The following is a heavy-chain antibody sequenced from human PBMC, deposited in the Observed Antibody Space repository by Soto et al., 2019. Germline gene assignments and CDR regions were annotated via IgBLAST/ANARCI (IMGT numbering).Heavy chain of an antibody. D-gene: IGHD1-26*01. J-gene: IGHJ6*02. CDR1: GFTFSSYA. CDR2: ISGSGGST. CDR3: AKDGGYSGSYYHLYYYYGMDV. V-gene: IGHV3-23*01. Sequence: EVQLLESGGGLVQPGGSLRLSCAASGFTFSSYAMSWVRQAPGKGLEWVSAISGSGGSTYYADSVKGRFTISRDNSKNTLYLQMNSLRAEDTAVYYCAKDGGYSGSYYHLYYYYGMDVWGQGTTVTVSS.